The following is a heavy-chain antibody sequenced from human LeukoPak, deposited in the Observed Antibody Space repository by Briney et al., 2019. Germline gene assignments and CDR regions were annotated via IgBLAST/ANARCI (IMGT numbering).Heavy chain of an antibody. V-gene: IGHV3-21*01. CDR2: ISSSSSYI. J-gene: IGHJ4*02. CDR1: GFTFSSYA. D-gene: IGHD3/OR15-3a*01. Sequence: GGSLRLSCAASGFTFSSYAMHWVRQAPGKGLEWVSSISSSSSYIYYADSVKGRFTISRDNAKNSLYLQMNSLRAEDTAVYYCATLDYPSDYWGQGTLVTVSS. CDR3: ATLDYPSDY.